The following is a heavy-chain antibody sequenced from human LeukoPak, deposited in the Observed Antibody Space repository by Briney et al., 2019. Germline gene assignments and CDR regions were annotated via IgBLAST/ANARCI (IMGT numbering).Heavy chain of an antibody. CDR3: ARDEEEQWLVDYYYGMDV. CDR1: GFTFSSYS. CDR2: ISSSSSYI. D-gene: IGHD6-19*01. V-gene: IGHV3-21*01. J-gene: IGHJ6*02. Sequence: PGGSLRLSCAASGFTFSSYSMNWVRQAPGKGLEWVSSISSSSSYIYYADSVKGRFTISRDNAKNSLYPQMNSLRAEDTAVYYCARDEEEQWLVDYYYGMDVWGQGTTVTVSS.